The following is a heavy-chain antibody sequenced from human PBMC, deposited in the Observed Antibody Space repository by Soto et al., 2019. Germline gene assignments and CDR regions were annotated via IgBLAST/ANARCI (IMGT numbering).Heavy chain of an antibody. Sequence: QVQLQQWGAGLLKPSETLSLTCAVYGGSFSGYYWSWIRQPPGKGLEWIGEINHSGSTNYNPSLKSRVTISVDTSKNQFSLKLSSVTAADTAVYYCARGSMEYSSSWYYFDYWGQGTLVTVSS. CDR3: ARGSMEYSSSWYYFDY. CDR2: INHSGST. J-gene: IGHJ4*02. V-gene: IGHV4-34*01. D-gene: IGHD6-13*01. CDR1: GGSFSGYY.